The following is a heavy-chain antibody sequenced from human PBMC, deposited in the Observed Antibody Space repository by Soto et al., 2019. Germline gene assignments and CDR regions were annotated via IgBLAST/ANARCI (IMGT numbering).Heavy chain of an antibody. CDR1: GGSISSGGYY. CDR3: ARGHLYSGYDLGY. D-gene: IGHD5-12*01. J-gene: IGHJ4*02. Sequence: SETPSLTCTVSGGSISSGGYYWSWIRQHPGKGLEWIGYIYYSGSTYYNPSLKSRVTISVDTSKNQFSLKLSSVTAADTAVYYCARGHLYSGYDLGYWGQGTLVTVSS. V-gene: IGHV4-31*03. CDR2: IYYSGST.